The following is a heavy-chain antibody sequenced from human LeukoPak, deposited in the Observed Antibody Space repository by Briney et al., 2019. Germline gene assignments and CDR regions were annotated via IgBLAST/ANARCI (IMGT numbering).Heavy chain of an antibody. CDR3: ARPPFVYYDSSGYCTH. CDR1: GGTFSSYA. J-gene: IGHJ4*02. V-gene: IGHV1-69*13. CDR2: IIPIFGTA. Sequence: SVKVSCKASGGTFSSYAISWVRQAPGQGLEWMGGIIPIFGTANYAQKFQGRVTITADESTSTAYMELSSLRSEDTAVYYCARPPFVYYDSSGYCTHWGQGTLVTVSS. D-gene: IGHD3-22*01.